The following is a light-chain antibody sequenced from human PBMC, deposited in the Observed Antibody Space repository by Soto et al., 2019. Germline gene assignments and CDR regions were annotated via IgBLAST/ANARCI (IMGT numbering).Light chain of an antibody. CDR3: QQHGSSPQT. CDR2: AAS. V-gene: IGKV3-20*01. J-gene: IGKJ2*01. CDR1: QSVSSSY. Sequence: EIVLTQSPGTLSLSPGERATLSCRASQSVSSSYLACYQQKPGQAPRLLIYAASSRATGIPARFSGSGSGTDFTLTISRLEPEDFAVYYCQQHGSSPQTFGQGTKLEIK.